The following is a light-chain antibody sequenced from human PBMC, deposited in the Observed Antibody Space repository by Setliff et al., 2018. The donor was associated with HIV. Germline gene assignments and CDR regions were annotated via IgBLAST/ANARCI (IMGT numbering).Light chain of an antibody. CDR1: HNDVGSYDY. J-gene: IGLJ1*01. Sequence: QSVLTQPASVSGSPGQTISISCTGTHNDVGSYDYVSWYQQHPDKAPKLIIFDVSKGPSGVSNRFSGSKSGNTASLTISGLQAADEADYYCSSYTTTKTDVFGSGTKVTVL. V-gene: IGLV2-14*03. CDR3: SSYTTTKTDV. CDR2: DVS.